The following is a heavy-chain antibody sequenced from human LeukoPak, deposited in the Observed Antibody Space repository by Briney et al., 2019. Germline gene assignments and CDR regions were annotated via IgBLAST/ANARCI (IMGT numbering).Heavy chain of an antibody. Sequence: PSETLSLTCAVYGGSFSGYYWSWIRQPPGKGLEWIGEINHSGSTNYNPSLKSRVTISVDTSKNQFSLKLSSVTAADTAVYYCARSLRVCSSTSCYNPADYFDYWGQGTLVTVSS. CDR1: GGSFSGYY. D-gene: IGHD2-2*02. V-gene: IGHV4-34*01. J-gene: IGHJ4*02. CDR2: INHSGST. CDR3: ARSLRVCSSTSCYNPADYFDY.